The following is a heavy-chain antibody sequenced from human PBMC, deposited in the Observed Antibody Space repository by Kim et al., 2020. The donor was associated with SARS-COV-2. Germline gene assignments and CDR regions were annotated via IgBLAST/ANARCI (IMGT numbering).Heavy chain of an antibody. CDR3: ARGSSWYGWFDP. Sequence: SPQHFQGHVTLTRDTSTSPVYMGLSSLRSEDTAVYYCARGSSWYGWFDPWGQGTLVTVSS. J-gene: IGHJ5*02. D-gene: IGHD6-13*01. V-gene: IGHV1-46*01.